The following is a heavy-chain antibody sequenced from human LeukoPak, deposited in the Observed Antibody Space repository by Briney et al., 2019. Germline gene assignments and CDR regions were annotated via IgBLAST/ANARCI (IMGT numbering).Heavy chain of an antibody. CDR1: GFTFSSST. CDR3: LGNWC. Sequence: GGSLRLSCAASGFTFSSSTMGWVRQAPGKGLEWVSSISGSGGSTYYADSVKGRFTVSRDNSKNTLYLHMNSLTFEDTAVYYCLGNWCWGQGTLATVSS. CDR2: ISGSGGST. D-gene: IGHD1-20*01. V-gene: IGHV3-23*01. J-gene: IGHJ4*02.